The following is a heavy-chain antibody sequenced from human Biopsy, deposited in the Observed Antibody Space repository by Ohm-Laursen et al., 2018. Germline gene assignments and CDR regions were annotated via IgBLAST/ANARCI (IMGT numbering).Heavy chain of an antibody. V-gene: IGHV1-69*10. Sequence: SVKVSCKASGDSFTSYAIGWVRQAPGQGLEWMGGIIPIPNVATYAQKFQGRITITADESTSTAYMELSSLTSDDTAVYFCARELVVEHSFFYGMDVWSQGTTVTVSS. CDR3: ARELVVEHSFFYGMDV. J-gene: IGHJ6*02. CDR1: GDSFTSYA. D-gene: IGHD2-15*01. CDR2: IIPIPNVA.